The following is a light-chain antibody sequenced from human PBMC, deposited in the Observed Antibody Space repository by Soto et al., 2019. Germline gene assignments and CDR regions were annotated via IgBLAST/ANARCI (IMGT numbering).Light chain of an antibody. CDR1: SGSMASNY. Sequence: NFMLTQPHSVSESPGKTVTISCTRSSGSMASNYVQWYQQRPGSAPTTVIYEDNQRPSGVPDRFSGSIDSSSNSASLTISGLKTEDEADYYCQSYDSSNPWVFGGGTKLTVL. CDR2: EDN. V-gene: IGLV6-57*03. J-gene: IGLJ3*02. CDR3: QSYDSSNPWV.